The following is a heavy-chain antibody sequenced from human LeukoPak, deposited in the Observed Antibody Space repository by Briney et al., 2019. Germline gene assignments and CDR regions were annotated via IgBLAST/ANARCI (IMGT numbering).Heavy chain of an antibody. V-gene: IGHV4-39*01. D-gene: IGHD3-22*01. J-gene: IGHJ4*02. CDR1: RGSLSSSSYY. Sequence: SETLSLTCTVSRGSLSSSSYYWGWLRQPPGTGLEWIGSIYYSGSTYYNPSLKSRVTISVDTSKNQFSLNPSSVTAADTAVYYCARLYYDSSGYYQICYFDYWGQGTLVTVSS. CDR2: IYYSGST. CDR3: ARLYYDSSGYYQICYFDY.